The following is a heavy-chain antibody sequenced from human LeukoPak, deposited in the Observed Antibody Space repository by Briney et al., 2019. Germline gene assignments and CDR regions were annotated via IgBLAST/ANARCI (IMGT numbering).Heavy chain of an antibody. CDR3: AIDPLPDIAVVPTALRGGWFDP. V-gene: IGHV4-59*01. J-gene: IGHJ5*02. Sequence: AETLSLSYTVSGGSISSYYWSSIGQPPGTGLEWIRSIYYSGSTNYTPYLKSRVTISVDTSKNQRSLKLSSVTAADTAVYYCAIDPLPDIAVVPTALRGGWFDPSGHGTLVTVSS. D-gene: IGHD2-2*01. CDR1: GGSISSYY. CDR2: IYYSGST.